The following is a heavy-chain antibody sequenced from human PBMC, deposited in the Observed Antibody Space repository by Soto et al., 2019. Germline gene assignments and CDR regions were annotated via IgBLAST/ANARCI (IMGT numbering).Heavy chain of an antibody. D-gene: IGHD1-1*01. CDR2: IHYTGST. J-gene: IGHJ5*02. V-gene: IGHV4-59*01. CDR3: ARDLTISSTDGPLDP. CDR1: GGSMSRYY. Sequence: LSLTCTVSGGSMSRYYWTWIRQPPGKGLEWIGNIHYTGSTNYNPSLKSRVTILLGTSTSQFSLKVSSVTAADTAVYYCARDLTISSTDGPLDPWGHGTLVTVSS.